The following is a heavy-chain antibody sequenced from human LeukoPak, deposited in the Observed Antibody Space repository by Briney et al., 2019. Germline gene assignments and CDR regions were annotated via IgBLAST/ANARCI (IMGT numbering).Heavy chain of an antibody. V-gene: IGHV4-59*11. Sequence: SETLSLTCTVTGGSISSHYWSWIRQPPGKGLEWIGYIYYRGSTNYNPSLKSRVTISVDTSQNQFSLKLSSVTAADTAVCYCARDVVASSGWYGGGGNWFDPWGQGTLVTVSS. CDR3: ARDVVASSGWYGGGGNWFDP. CDR2: IYYRGST. CDR1: GGSISSHY. D-gene: IGHD6-19*01. J-gene: IGHJ5*02.